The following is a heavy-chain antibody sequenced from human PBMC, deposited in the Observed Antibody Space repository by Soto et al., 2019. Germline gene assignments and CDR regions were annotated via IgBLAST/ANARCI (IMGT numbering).Heavy chain of an antibody. CDR3: ARELNTESSAYYSFAF. CDR1: GYIFTAYG. Sequence: QVQLVQSGPEVKMPGASVKVSCKTSGYIFTAYGLAWLRQAPGQRPEWMGWVSTNDDRTNYAQKFQGRVTMTTDRSTTTTSMELRSLRPHDTAVYYCARELNTESSAYYSFAFWGQGTLVTVSS. D-gene: IGHD3-22*01. J-gene: IGHJ4*02. CDR2: VSTNDDRT. V-gene: IGHV1-18*01.